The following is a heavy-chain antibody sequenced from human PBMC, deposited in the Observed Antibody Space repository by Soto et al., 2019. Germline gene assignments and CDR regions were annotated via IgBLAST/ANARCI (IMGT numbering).Heavy chain of an antibody. CDR2: ISGSGGST. J-gene: IGHJ4*02. Sequence: GGSLRLSCAASGFTFSSYAMSWVRQAPGKGLEWVSAISGSGGSTYYADSVEGRFTISRDNSKNTLYLQMNSLRAEDTAVYYCASPGYCSGGSCYGFHYWGQGTLVTVSS. CDR1: GFTFSSYA. D-gene: IGHD2-15*01. CDR3: ASPGYCSGGSCYGFHY. V-gene: IGHV3-23*01.